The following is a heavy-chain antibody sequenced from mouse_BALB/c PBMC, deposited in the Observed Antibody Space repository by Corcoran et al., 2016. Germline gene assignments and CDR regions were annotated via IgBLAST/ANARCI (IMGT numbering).Heavy chain of an antibody. CDR2: INPYNDGT. V-gene: IGHV1S136*01. CDR3: ASEGGYYAMDY. CDR1: GYTFTSYV. J-gene: IGHJ4*01. Sequence: EVQLQQSGPELVKPGASVKMSCKASGYTFTSYVMHWVKQKPGQGLEWIGYINPYNDGTKYNEKFKGKATLTSDNSSSTAYMEISSLTSEDSAVYYCASEGGYYAMDYWGQGTSVTVSS.